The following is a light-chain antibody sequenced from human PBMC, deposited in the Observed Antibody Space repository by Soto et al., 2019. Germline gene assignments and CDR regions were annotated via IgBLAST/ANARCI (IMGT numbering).Light chain of an antibody. V-gene: IGKV1-39*01. Sequence: DIQMTQSPSSLSASVGDRVTIICRASHSISNYLNWYQQRPGKAPTLLIYGASTLQTGVPSRFSGSGSGTDFTLTISSLQPADFATYYCQHSYSTPPWTFGQGTKVEIK. CDR3: QHSYSTPPWT. CDR1: HSISNY. CDR2: GAS. J-gene: IGKJ1*01.